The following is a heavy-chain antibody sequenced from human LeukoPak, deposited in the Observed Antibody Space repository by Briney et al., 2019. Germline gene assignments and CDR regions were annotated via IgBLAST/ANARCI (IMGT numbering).Heavy chain of an antibody. V-gene: IGHV3-13*01. J-gene: IGHJ4*02. CDR1: GFSFSSYD. CDR3: ARAVAGTDEIDS. D-gene: IGHD6-19*01. CDR2: IGSGGDT. Sequence: GGFLRLSCAGSGFSFSSYDMLWVRQATGKGLEWVSAIGSGGDTYYAGSVKGRFTISRESAKNSFYLQMNSLSAGDTAVYFCARAVAGTDEIDSWGQGTLVTVSS.